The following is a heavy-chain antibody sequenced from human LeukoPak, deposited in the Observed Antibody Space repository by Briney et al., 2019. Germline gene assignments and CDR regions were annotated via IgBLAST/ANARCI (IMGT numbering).Heavy chain of an antibody. D-gene: IGHD4-17*01. CDR3: AREVYGDSSLDY. J-gene: IGHJ4*02. V-gene: IGHV1-2*02. CDR2: INPNSGDT. Sequence: ASVKVSCKTSGYSFSDNYMHWVRQAPGQGLEWMGWINPNSGDTNYAQKFQGRVTMTRDASISTVYLELSRLRSGDTAVYYCAREVYGDSSLDYWGQGTLATVSS. CDR1: GYSFSDNY.